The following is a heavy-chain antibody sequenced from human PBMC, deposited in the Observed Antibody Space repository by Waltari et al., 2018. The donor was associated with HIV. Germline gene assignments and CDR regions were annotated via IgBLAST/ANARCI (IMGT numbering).Heavy chain of an antibody. CDR1: GFAFSDYS. V-gene: IGHV3-21*02. CDR3: ATLADSALVPAWCVYL. Sequence: DVLLTESGGGLVKPGGSLRLSCEGSGFAFSDYSLNWVRQAPGKGPELFSCSRSSGDAFFCAASVKGPFTIARDTSNTLVSLQMNNITFAYTAVYFWATLADSALVPAWCVYLWGRGTPVIVSS. CDR2: SRSSGDAF. D-gene: IGHD5-18*01. J-gene: IGHJ2*01.